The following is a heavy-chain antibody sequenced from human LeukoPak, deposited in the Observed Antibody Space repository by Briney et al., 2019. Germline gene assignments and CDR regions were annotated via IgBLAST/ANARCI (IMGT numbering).Heavy chain of an antibody. Sequence: GGSLRLSCTASGFAFGDYAMSWVRQAPGKGMEWVGFIRSKAYGGTTEYAASVKGRFTISRDDSKSIAYLQMNSLKTEDTAVYYCTRDRERYSDSSGYYNYWGQGTPVTVSS. D-gene: IGHD3-22*01. J-gene: IGHJ4*02. CDR2: IRSKAYGGTT. CDR3: TRDRERYSDSSGYYNY. V-gene: IGHV3-49*04. CDR1: GFAFGDYA.